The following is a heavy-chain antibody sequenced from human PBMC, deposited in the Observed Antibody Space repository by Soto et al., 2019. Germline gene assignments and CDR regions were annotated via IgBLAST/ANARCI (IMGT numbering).Heavy chain of an antibody. Sequence: QVQLVESGGGVVQPGRSLRLSCAASGFTFSSYGMHWVRQAPGKGLEWVAVIWYDGSNKYYADSVKGRFTISRDNSQNTLYLQMNSLRAEDTAVYYCARDADYSERREGCCDYWVQGTLVTVSS. J-gene: IGHJ4*02. D-gene: IGHD3-10*01. V-gene: IGHV3-33*01. CDR3: ARDADYSERREGCCDY. CDR2: IWYDGSNK. CDR1: GFTFSSYG.